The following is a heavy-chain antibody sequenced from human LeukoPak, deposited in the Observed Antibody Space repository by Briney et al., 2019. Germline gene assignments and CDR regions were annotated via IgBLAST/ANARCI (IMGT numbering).Heavy chain of an antibody. J-gene: IGHJ6*02. D-gene: IGHD2-2*01. CDR2: ISGDGGTT. CDR3: AKDGGYCSSTSCYRGPKYFFYGMDV. CDR1: GFNFDEYA. V-gene: IGHV3-43*02. Sequence: GGSLRLSCAASGFNFDEYAMYWVRQAPGKGLEWVSLISGDGGTTSYADSVKGRFTISRDNSKNSLYLQMNSLTPEDTALYYCAKDGGYCSSTSCYRGPKYFFYGMDVWGQGTTVTVSS.